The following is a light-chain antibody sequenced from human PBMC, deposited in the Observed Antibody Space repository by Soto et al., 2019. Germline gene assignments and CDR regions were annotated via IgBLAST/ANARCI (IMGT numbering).Light chain of an antibody. CDR2: AAS. Sequence: EVVMTQSPGTVSLSPGERATLSCRASQSVTSNYFAWYQQKPGQAPRLLIYAASSRATGIPERFSGRGSGTDFPLSISRLESEDFAVYYCQHYGRSVTWTFGQGTKVEI. V-gene: IGKV3-20*01. CDR1: QSVTSNY. CDR3: QHYGRSVTWT. J-gene: IGKJ1*01.